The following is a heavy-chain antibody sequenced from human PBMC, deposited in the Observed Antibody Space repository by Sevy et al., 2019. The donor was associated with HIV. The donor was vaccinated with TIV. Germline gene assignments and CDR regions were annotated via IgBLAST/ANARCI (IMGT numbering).Heavy chain of an antibody. V-gene: IGHV5-51*01. CDR3: VIGGRDSCVRYIYWHADY. D-gene: IGHD3-9*01. J-gene: IGHJ4*02. CDR2: IYPSDSEI. Sequence: GESLKISCKGSGYSFTTYWIGWVRQMPGKDLEWIGIIYPSDSEIRCSPPFQGQVTISADKSISTAYLQWSSLKASDSAVYYCVIGGRDSCVRYIYWHADYWGQGTLVTVS. CDR1: GYSFTTYW.